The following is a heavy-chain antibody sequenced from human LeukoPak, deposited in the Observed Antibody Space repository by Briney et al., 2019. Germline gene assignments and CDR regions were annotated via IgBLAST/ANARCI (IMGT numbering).Heavy chain of an antibody. J-gene: IGHJ6*03. CDR3: ARRQDDYYYYYMDV. CDR2: INPSDGST. CDR1: GYTFTIYY. Sequence: VASVKVSCKASGYTFTIYYMHWVRQAPGQGLEWMGIINPSDGSTSYAQKFQGRVTITADKSTSTAYMELSSLRSEDTAVYYCARRQDDYYYYYMDVWGKGTTVTVSS. D-gene: IGHD5-24*01. V-gene: IGHV1-46*01.